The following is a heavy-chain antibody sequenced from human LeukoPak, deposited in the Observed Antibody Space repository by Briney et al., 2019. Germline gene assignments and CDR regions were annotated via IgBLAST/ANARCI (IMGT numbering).Heavy chain of an antibody. J-gene: IGHJ4*02. V-gene: IGHV4-39*01. CDR1: GVSTTNGIYY. D-gene: IGHD6-19*01. Sequence: SETLSLTCTVSGVSTTNGIYYWAWIRQSPGKGLEWIGSVHNVGSTYYNLSLRSRVTMSIDTSKHQFSLRLNSVTAADTAVYYCARHAEYNSGWHFYLDHWGQGILVTVSS. CDR2: VHNVGST. CDR3: ARHAEYNSGWHFYLDH.